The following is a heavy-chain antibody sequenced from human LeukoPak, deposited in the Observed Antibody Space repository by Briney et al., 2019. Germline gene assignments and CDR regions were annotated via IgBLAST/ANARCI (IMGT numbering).Heavy chain of an antibody. Sequence: SETLSLTCTVSGGSISNYYWGWIRQPPGMGLGWIGSIYYSGNTYYNPSLKSRVTISVDTSKNQFSLKLSSVTAADTAVYYCAGIAVAGTGYYYYYMDVWGKGTTVTVSS. V-gene: IGHV4-39*07. CDR3: AGIAVAGTGYYYYYMDV. J-gene: IGHJ6*03. CDR1: GGSISNYY. D-gene: IGHD6-19*01. CDR2: IYYSGNT.